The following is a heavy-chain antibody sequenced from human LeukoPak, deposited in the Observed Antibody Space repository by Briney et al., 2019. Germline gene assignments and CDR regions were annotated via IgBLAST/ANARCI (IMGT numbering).Heavy chain of an antibody. Sequence: HSGGSLRLSCAASGFTVTSNYISWVRQAPGKGLEWVSVIYSGGNTYYGDSVKGRFTISRHNSKNTLYLQMNSLRADDTAVYYCVRDPHIVVVPAARVYYFDYWGQGTLVTVSS. J-gene: IGHJ4*02. CDR3: VRDPHIVVVPAARVYYFDY. CDR2: IYSGGNT. V-gene: IGHV3-53*04. D-gene: IGHD2-2*01. CDR1: GFTVTSNY.